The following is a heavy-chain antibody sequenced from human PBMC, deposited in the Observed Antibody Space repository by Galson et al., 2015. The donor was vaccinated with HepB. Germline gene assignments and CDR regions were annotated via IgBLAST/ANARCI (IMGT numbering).Heavy chain of an antibody. Sequence: SLRLSCAASGFTFSSYSMNWVRQAPGKGLEWVSSISSSSYIYYADSVKGRFTISRDNAKNSLYLQMNSLRAEDTAVYYCASSVFEQWLVTWDTSDIWGQGTMVTVSS. CDR2: ISSSSYI. V-gene: IGHV3-21*01. CDR1: GFTFSSYS. J-gene: IGHJ3*02. CDR3: ASSVFEQWLVTWDTSDI. D-gene: IGHD6-19*01.